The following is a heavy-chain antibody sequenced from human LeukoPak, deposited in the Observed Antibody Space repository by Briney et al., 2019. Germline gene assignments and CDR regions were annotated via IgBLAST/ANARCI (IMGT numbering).Heavy chain of an antibody. D-gene: IGHD4-17*01. Sequence: PGRSLRLSCAASGFTFSSYAMHWVRQAPGKGLEWVAVISYDGTNKYYADSVKGRFTISGDNSKNTLYLQMNNLRTEDTAVYYCARGLYSNGDADVFDIWGQGTMVTVSS. CDR1: GFTFSSYA. CDR2: ISYDGTNK. CDR3: ARGLYSNGDADVFDI. J-gene: IGHJ3*02. V-gene: IGHV3-30-3*01.